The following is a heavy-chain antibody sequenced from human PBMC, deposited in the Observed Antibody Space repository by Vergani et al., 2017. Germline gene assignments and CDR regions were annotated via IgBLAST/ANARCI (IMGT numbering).Heavy chain of an antibody. CDR2: IYTSSGNT. J-gene: IGHJ5*02. V-gene: IGHV4-61*02. CDR3: GRVADFYGLGSRLLDL. CDR1: GGSISDGLHF. D-gene: IGHD3-10*01. Sequence: QVQLQESGPGLVRPAQTLSLTCTVSGGSISDGLHFWSWIRLPAGKGLEWIGRIYTSSGNTNYNPSLKSRVSISLDKSKNQFSLKLNSVTAADTAVYYCGRVADFYGLGSRLLDLWGQGILVTVSS.